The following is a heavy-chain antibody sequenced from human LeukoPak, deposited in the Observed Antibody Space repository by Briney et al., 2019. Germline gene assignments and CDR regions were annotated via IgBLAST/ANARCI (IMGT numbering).Heavy chain of an antibody. V-gene: IGHV4-34*01. CDR3: AREVRFLEWFAPPPYYYGMDV. D-gene: IGHD3-3*01. CDR2: INHSGST. CDR1: GGAFSGYY. J-gene: IGHJ6*02. Sequence: SETLSLTCAVYGGAFSGYYWSWIRQPPGKGLEWIGEINHSGSTNYNPSLKSRVTISVDTSKNQFSLKLSSVTAADTAVYYCAREVRFLEWFAPPPYYYGMDVWGQGTTVTVSS.